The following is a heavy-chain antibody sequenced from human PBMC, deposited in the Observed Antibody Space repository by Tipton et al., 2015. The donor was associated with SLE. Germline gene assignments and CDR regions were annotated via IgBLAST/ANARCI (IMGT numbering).Heavy chain of an antibody. D-gene: IGHD1-26*01. J-gene: IGHJ3*02. CDR2: IYYSGST. V-gene: IGHV4-31*03. CDR1: GGSISSGGYY. CDR3: ARGIRIVGATHDAFDT. Sequence: TLSLTCTFSGGSISSGGYYWSWIRQHPGKGLEWIGYIYYSGSTYYNPSLKSRVTISVDTSKNQFSLKLSSVTAADTAVYYCARGIRIVGATHDAFDTWGQGTMVTVSS.